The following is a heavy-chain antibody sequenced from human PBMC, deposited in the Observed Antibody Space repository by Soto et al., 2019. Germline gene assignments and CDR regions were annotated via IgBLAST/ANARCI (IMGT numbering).Heavy chain of an antibody. J-gene: IGHJ6*02. CDR3: ARDVSYDSSGYYYYYGMDV. Sequence: GGSLRLSCAASGFTFSSYGMHWVRQAPGKGLEWVAVIWYDGSNKYYADSVKGRFTISRDNSKNTLYLQMNSLRAEDTAVYYCARDVSYDSSGYYYYYGMDVWGQGTTVTVSS. CDR1: GFTFSSYG. V-gene: IGHV3-33*01. CDR2: IWYDGSNK. D-gene: IGHD3-22*01.